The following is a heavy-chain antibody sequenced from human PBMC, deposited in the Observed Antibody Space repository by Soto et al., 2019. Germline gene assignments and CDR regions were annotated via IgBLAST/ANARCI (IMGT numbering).Heavy chain of an antibody. V-gene: IGHV3-23*01. Sequence: GSLRLSCVGSGFTFRSYAMSWVRQAPGKGLEWVSAISESGGSTYYADSVKGRFTISRDNSKNTLYLQMNSLRAEDTATYYCAKDKPGTTAFDIWGRGTLVTV. CDR1: GFTFRSYA. CDR3: AKDKPGTTAFDI. CDR2: ISESGGST. J-gene: IGHJ3*02. D-gene: IGHD1-1*01.